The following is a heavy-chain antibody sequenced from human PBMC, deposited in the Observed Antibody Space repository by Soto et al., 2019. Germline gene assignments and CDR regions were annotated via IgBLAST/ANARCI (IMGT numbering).Heavy chain of an antibody. CDR1: GFTFSSYG. D-gene: IGHD5-18*01. J-gene: IGHJ4*02. CDR2: IWYDGSNK. CDR3: ARDGDTAMVRGLDY. Sequence: QVQLVESGGGVVQPGRSLRLSCAASGFTFSSYGMHWVRQAPGKGLEWVAVIWYDGSNKYYADSVKGRFTISRDNSKNTLYLQMNSLRAEDTAVYYCARDGDTAMVRGLDYWGQGTLVTVSS. V-gene: IGHV3-33*01.